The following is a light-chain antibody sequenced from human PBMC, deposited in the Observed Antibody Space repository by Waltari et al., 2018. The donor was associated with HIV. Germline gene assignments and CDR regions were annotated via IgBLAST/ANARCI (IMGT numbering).Light chain of an antibody. Sequence: QTVVTQAPSLTVAPGGTVTLTCCSVTGPVSSAHFANWFQQNPGQPPSPLFYRSDSRHSAPPARFSASLVGDRATLTLSNVWPDDQADYFCMLFFRSSYLFGGGTRVTVL. CDR1: TGPVSSAHF. CDR2: RSD. V-gene: IGLV7-43*01. CDR3: MLFFRSSYL. J-gene: IGLJ2*01.